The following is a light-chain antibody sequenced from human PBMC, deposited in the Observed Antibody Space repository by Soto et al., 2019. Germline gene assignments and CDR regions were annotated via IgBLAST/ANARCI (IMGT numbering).Light chain of an antibody. CDR1: QSVSSNY. J-gene: IGKJ3*01. CDR2: GAS. CDR3: QQYRSSPLT. Sequence: EIALTQSPGTLSLSPGERATLSCRASQSVSSNYLAWYQQKPGQAPRLLVYGASIRATGIPDRFSGSGSGTDLPLTICRVELEDFAVYYCQQYRSSPLTFGPGNRVD. V-gene: IGKV3-20*01.